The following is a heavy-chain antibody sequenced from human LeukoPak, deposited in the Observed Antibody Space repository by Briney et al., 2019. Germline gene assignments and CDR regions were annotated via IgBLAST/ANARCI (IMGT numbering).Heavy chain of an antibody. V-gene: IGHV4-59*05. J-gene: IGHJ4*02. CDR3: AATIAVAGTSFPYFDC. CDR2: IYYNGKT. Sequence: SETLSLTCTVSGGSISPYYWSWIRQPPGMGLEWIGSIYYNGKTFYNPSLKSRVTISADKSKNQFSLKLSSVTAADTAVYYCAATIAVAGTSFPYFDCWGQGTLVTVSS. D-gene: IGHD6-19*01. CDR1: GGSISPYY.